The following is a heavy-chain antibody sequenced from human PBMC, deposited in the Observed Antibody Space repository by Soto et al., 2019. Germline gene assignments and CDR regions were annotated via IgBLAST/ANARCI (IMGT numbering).Heavy chain of an antibody. J-gene: IGHJ4*02. D-gene: IGHD1-26*01. V-gene: IGHV3-53*01. CDR2: IYNGGTT. Sequence: GGSLRLSCAASGFTLRDTYMSWVSQAPGNGLEWVSVIYNGGTTDYADAVRDRFTISSDKSKNILYLRMNRRRAEDTAIYACAREPFKIVGPSSSEVWGQGTLVTVSS. CDR1: GFTLRDTY. CDR3: AREPFKIVGPSSSEV.